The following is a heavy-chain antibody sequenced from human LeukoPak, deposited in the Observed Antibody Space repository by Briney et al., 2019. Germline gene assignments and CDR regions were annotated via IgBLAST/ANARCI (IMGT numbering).Heavy chain of an antibody. Sequence: GGSLTLSCAASRFTFSSYAMTWVRQPPRHGLEWVSAVSGSGSSIYYTDSVKGRFTISRDNSKHTLFLQMNSLRAEDTAVYYCAKVWGSYSTGYFDCWGQGTLVTVSS. V-gene: IGHV3-23*01. D-gene: IGHD1-26*01. CDR3: AKVWGSYSTGYFDC. CDR1: RFTFSSYA. CDR2: VSGSGSSI. J-gene: IGHJ4*02.